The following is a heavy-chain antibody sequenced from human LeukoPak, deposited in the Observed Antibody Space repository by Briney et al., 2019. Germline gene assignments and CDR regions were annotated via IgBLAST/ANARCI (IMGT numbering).Heavy chain of an antibody. J-gene: IGHJ4*02. CDR3: ARGAQWVLDY. CDR1: GFLFSNYE. CDR2: ISTSGNDI. Sequence: PGGSLRLSCAASGFLFSNYEINWVRQAPGEGLEWVSYISTSGNDIYYADSVKGRFTISRDNAKNSLYLQLNSLRADDTAVYYCARGAQWVLDYWGQGTLVTVSS. D-gene: IGHD1-26*01. V-gene: IGHV3-48*03.